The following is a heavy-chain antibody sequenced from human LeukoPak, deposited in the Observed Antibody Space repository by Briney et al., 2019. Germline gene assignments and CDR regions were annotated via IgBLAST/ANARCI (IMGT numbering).Heavy chain of an antibody. Sequence: QVSCQASGGTFSSYAISWVRQAPGQGLEWMGGIIPIFGTANYAQKFQGRVTNTADESTSAAYMELSSLRSEDTAVYYCARDSYSGSYGDAFDIWGQGTMVTVSS. CDR2: IIPIFGTA. J-gene: IGHJ3*02. CDR3: ARDSYSGSYGDAFDI. D-gene: IGHD1-26*01. CDR1: GGTFSSYA. V-gene: IGHV1-69*01.